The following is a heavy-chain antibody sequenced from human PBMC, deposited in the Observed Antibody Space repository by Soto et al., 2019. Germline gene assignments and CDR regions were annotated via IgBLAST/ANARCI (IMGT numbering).Heavy chain of an antibody. CDR2: ITPILGIA. J-gene: IGHJ5*02. CDR1: GGTFSSYT. V-gene: IGHV1-69*02. Sequence: QVQLVQSGAEVKKPGSSVKASCRPSGGTFSSYTISWVRQAPGQGLEWMGRITPILGIANYAQKFQGRVTITADKSTSTAYMELSSLRSEDTAVYYCARGGDATDYDFWSGYYQNWFDPWGQGTLVTVSS. CDR3: ARGGDATDYDFWSGYYQNWFDP. D-gene: IGHD3-3*01.